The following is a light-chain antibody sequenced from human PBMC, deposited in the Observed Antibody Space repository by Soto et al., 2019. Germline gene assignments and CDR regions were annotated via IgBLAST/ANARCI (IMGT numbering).Light chain of an antibody. CDR3: QQLNTYPA. CDR1: QGIGSY. Sequence: DLPLTQSPSFLSASVGDRVTITCRASQGIGSYLGWYQQAPGKAPKLLIYGASTLQSGVPSRFSGSGSWTEFTLTISSLQPEDVATYFCQQLNTYPAFGGGTKVE. V-gene: IGKV1-9*01. J-gene: IGKJ4*01. CDR2: GAS.